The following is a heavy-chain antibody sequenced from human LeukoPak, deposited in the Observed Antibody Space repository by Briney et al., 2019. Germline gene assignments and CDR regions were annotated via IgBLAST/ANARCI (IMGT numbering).Heavy chain of an antibody. CDR2: IIPIFGTA. J-gene: IGHJ4*02. CDR3: ASGYYYDSSGSDYYFDY. Sequence: ASVKVSCKASGGTFSSYAISWVRQAPGQGLEWMGGIIPIFGTANYAQKFQGRVTITADESTSTAYMELSSLRSEDTAVYYCASGYYYDSSGSDYYFDYWGQGTLVTVSS. CDR1: GGTFSSYA. V-gene: IGHV1-69*13. D-gene: IGHD3-22*01.